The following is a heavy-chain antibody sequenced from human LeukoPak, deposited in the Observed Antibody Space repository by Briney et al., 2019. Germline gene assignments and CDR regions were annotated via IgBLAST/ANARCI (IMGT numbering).Heavy chain of an antibody. CDR1: GGSVSSGCNY. CDR3: ARDRLYRGYSYGFDY. CDR2: IYYSGST. Sequence: KPSESLSLTCTVSGGSVSSGCNYWSWLRQPPGKGLEWIGYIYYSGSTNYNPSLKSRVTISVDTSKNQFSLKLSSVTAADTAVYYCARDRLYRGYSYGFDYWGQGTLVTVSS. J-gene: IGHJ4*02. D-gene: IGHD5-18*01. V-gene: IGHV4-61*01.